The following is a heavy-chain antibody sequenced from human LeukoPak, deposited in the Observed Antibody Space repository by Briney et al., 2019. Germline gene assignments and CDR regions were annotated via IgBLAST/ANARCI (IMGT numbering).Heavy chain of an antibody. V-gene: IGHV3-30*02. Sequence: PGGSLRLSCAASGFTFSSYGMHWVRQAPGKGLEWVAFIRYAGSNKYYADSVKGRFTISRDNSKNTLYPQMNSLRAEDTAVYYCAKMATIGDPLDYWGQGTLVTVSS. J-gene: IGHJ4*02. CDR2: IRYAGSNK. CDR3: AKMATIGDPLDY. CDR1: GFTFSSYG. D-gene: IGHD5-24*01.